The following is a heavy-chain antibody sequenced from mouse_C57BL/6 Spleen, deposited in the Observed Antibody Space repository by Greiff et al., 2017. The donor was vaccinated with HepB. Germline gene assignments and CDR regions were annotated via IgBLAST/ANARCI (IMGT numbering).Heavy chain of an antibody. D-gene: IGHD2-3*01. Sequence: EVHLVESGGGLVKPGGSLKLSCAASGFTFSDYGMHWVRQAPEKGLEWVAYISSGSSTIYYADTVKGRFTISRDNAKNTLFLQMTSLRSEDTAMYYCARIGGYYDYYAMDYWGQGTSVTVSS. CDR2: ISSGSSTI. V-gene: IGHV5-17*01. CDR1: GFTFSDYG. CDR3: ARIGGYYDYYAMDY. J-gene: IGHJ4*01.